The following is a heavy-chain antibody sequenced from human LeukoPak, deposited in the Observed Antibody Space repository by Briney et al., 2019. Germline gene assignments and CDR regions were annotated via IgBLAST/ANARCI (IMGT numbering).Heavy chain of an antibody. D-gene: IGHD2-2*03. CDR1: GGSISSYY. CDR2: IYYSGST. Sequence: PSETLSLTCTVSGGSISSYYWTWIRQPPGKGLEWIGYIYYSGSTKYNPSLKSRVAMSVDTSKNRFSLKLSSVTAADTAVYYCARHRGYCSSTSCSYNWFDPWGQGTLVTVSS. CDR3: ARHRGYCSSTSCSYNWFDP. V-gene: IGHV4-59*08. J-gene: IGHJ5*02.